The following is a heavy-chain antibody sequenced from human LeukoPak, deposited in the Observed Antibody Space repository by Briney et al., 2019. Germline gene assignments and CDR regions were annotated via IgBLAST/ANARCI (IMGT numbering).Heavy chain of an antibody. D-gene: IGHD3-16*02. CDR1: ELTFITYG. V-gene: IGHV3-48*01. J-gene: IGHJ6*03. CDR3: ARDRGGIGYYMDV. Sequence: PGGSLRLSCAASELTFITYGMTWVRQAPGKGLEWVSYISSSSGNIYYADSVKGRFTISRDNAKTSLYLQMNSLRAEDTALYYCARDRGGIGYYMDVWGKGTTVTVSS. CDR2: ISSSSGNI.